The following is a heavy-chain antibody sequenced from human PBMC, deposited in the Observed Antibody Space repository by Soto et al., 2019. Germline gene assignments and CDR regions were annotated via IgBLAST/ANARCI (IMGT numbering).Heavy chain of an antibody. V-gene: IGHV1-69*12. CDR2: IILIFGTA. CDR3: ARIEYDSRGQGTFDY. Sequence: QVQLVQSGAEVKKPGSSVKVSCKAVGGTFSSYAISWVRQAPGQGLEWMGGIILIFGTANYAQKFQGRVRVTEDESTSTASVERSSLRSDDTAVYYCARIEYDSRGQGTFDYWGQGTLVTVSS. CDR1: GGTFSSYA. J-gene: IGHJ4*02. D-gene: IGHD3-22*01.